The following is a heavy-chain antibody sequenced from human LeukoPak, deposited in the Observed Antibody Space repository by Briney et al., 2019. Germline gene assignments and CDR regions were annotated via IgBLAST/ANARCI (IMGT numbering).Heavy chain of an antibody. Sequence: GGSLRLSCAASGFSFSFFTLNWVRQAPGKGLEWVSSISDGGSEIYYEDPVKGRFAISRDDAKNSLSLQMNSLRAEDTAVYYCARGRLTSGSYFFDYWGQGTLVTVSS. CDR1: GFSFSFFT. V-gene: IGHV3-21*06. CDR3: ARGRLTSGSYFFDY. CDR2: ISDGGSEI. D-gene: IGHD1-26*01. J-gene: IGHJ4*02.